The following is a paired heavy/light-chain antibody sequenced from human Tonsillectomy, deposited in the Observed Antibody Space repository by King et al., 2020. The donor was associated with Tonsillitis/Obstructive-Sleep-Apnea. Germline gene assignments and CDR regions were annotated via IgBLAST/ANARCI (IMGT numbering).Heavy chain of an antibody. D-gene: IGHD6-6*01. CDR2: ISYEGSVK. Sequence: QVQLVESGGGVVQPGRSLRLSCAASGFTFNNFAMHWVRQAPGKGLEWVAVISYEGSVKYYIDSVKGRFTISRDNSKNTLYLQMNSLTPEDTAVYYCVRDKGSSSDRAPDYYYMEVWGKGTTVAVTS. CDR1: GFTFNNFA. CDR3: VRDKGSSSDRAPDYYYMEV. J-gene: IGHJ6*03. V-gene: IGHV3-30*10.
Light chain of an antibody. Sequence: DIQLTQSPSFLSASVGDRVTITCRASQGIATYLAWYQQKPGKAPELLIYASSTLQSGVPSRFSGSGFGTEFTLTISSLQPEDFATYYCQQLHDYPRTFGGGTKVEIK. V-gene: IGKV1-9*01. J-gene: IGKJ4*01. CDR2: ASS. CDR3: QQLHDYPRT. CDR1: QGIATY.